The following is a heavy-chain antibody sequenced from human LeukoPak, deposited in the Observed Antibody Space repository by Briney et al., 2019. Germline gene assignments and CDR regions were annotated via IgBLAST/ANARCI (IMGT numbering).Heavy chain of an antibody. J-gene: IGHJ6*03. CDR3: ARASAYGGNPDYYYYYYMDV. CDR1: GGTFSSYA. V-gene: IGHV1-69*01. CDR2: IIPIFGTA. Sequence: GSSVKVSCKASGGTFSSYAISWVRQAPGQGLEWMGGIIPIFGTANYAQKFQGRVTITADESTSTAYMELNSLRSEDTAMYYCARASAYGGNPDYYYYYYMDVWGKGTTVTVSS. D-gene: IGHD4-23*01.